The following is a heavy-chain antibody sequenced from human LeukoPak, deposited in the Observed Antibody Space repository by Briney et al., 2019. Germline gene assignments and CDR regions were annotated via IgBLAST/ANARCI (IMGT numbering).Heavy chain of an antibody. CDR2: IYDSRTI. CDR1: GGSISSGSHH. Sequence: SETLSLTCTVSGGSISSGSHHWGWFRQSPGKGLEWIGSIYDSRTIYYNPSLNSRVTISAVTSKNQFSLQLNSVTAADTAVYYCARHDGRSGGTMGALDSWGQGSLVAVSS. J-gene: IGHJ4*02. D-gene: IGHD4-23*01. V-gene: IGHV4-39*01. CDR3: ARHDGRSGGTMGALDS.